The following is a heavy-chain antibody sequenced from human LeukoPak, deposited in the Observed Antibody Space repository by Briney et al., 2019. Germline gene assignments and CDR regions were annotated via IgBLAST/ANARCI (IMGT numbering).Heavy chain of an antibody. CDR1: GGTFSSYA. Sequence: GASVKVSCKASGGTFSSYAISWVRQAPGQGLEWMGGIIPIFGTANYAQKFQGRVTITADESTSTAYMELSSLRSEDTAVYYCARNWGIAAADYYFDYWGQGTLVTVSS. CDR3: ARNWGIAAADYYFDY. J-gene: IGHJ4*02. D-gene: IGHD6-13*01. V-gene: IGHV1-69*13. CDR2: IIPIFGTA.